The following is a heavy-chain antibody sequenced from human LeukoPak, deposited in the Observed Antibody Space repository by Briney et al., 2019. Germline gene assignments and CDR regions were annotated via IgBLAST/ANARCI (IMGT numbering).Heavy chain of an antibody. CDR3: ARARYYFDY. CDR1: GGSISSYY. CDR2: IYYSGST. J-gene: IGHJ4*02. V-gene: IGHV4-59*01. Sequence: PSETLSLTCTFSGGSISSYYWSWIRQPPGKGLEWIGYIYYSGSTNYNPSLKSRVTISVDTPKNQFSLKLSSVTAADTAVYYCARARYYFDYWGQGTLVTVSS.